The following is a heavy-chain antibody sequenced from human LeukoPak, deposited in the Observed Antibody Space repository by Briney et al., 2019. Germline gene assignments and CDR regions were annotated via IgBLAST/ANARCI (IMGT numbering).Heavy chain of an antibody. V-gene: IGHV4-39*07. CDR1: GGSISSSSYY. CDR3: ARESYYDSSGYSHDAFDI. D-gene: IGHD3-22*01. CDR2: IYYSGNT. J-gene: IGHJ3*02. Sequence: SETLSLTCTVSGGSISSSSYYWGWIRQPPGKGLEWIGSIYYSGNTYYNPSLKSRVTISVDTSKNQFSLKLSSVTAADTAVYYCARESYYDSSGYSHDAFDIWGTGTTVTVSS.